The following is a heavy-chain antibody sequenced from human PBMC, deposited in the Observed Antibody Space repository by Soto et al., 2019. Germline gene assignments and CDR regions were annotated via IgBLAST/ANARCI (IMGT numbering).Heavy chain of an antibody. CDR1: GVSISSYY. J-gene: IGHJ5*02. V-gene: IGHV4-59*12. Sequence: SETLSLTCTVSGVSISSYYWSWIRQPPGKGLEWIGYIYYSGSTNYNPSLKSRATLSVDKSKNQFSLKLTSVTAADTAVYFCARTGKFYYYDTSGLPFDPWGPGILVTVSS. D-gene: IGHD3-22*01. CDR3: ARTGKFYYYDTSGLPFDP. CDR2: IYYSGST.